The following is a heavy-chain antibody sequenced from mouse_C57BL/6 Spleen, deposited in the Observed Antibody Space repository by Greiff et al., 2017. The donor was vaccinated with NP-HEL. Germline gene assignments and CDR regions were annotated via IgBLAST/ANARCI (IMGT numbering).Heavy chain of an antibody. D-gene: IGHD1-1*01. CDR3: ARDTTVAAGYFDV. J-gene: IGHJ1*03. Sequence: QVQLQQSGAELVKPGASVKMSCKASGYTFTSYWITWVKQRPGQGLEWIGDIYPGSGSTNYNEKFKSKATLTVDTSSSTAYMQLSSLTSEDSAVYYCARDTTVAAGYFDVWGTGTTVTVSS. CDR1: GYTFTSYW. V-gene: IGHV1-55*01. CDR2: IYPGSGST.